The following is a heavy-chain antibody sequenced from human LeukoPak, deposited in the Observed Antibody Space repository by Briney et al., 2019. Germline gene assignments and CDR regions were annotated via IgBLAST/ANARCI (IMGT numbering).Heavy chain of an antibody. CDR2: ISAYNGDT. CDR3: ARESADY. J-gene: IGHJ4*02. Sequence: ASVKVSCKASGYTFTSFGISWVRQAPGQGLECLGWISAYNGDTNYAQKFQGRVTMATDTSTSTAYMELRSLTSDDTAVYYCARESADYWGQGTLVTVSS. CDR1: GYTFTSFG. V-gene: IGHV1-18*01.